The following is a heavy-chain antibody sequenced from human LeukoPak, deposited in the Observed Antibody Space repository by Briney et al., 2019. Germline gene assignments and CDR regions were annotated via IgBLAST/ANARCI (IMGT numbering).Heavy chain of an antibody. J-gene: IGHJ6*03. CDR3: ARGQYYYYMDV. V-gene: IGHV1-46*01. CDR2: INPSGSNT. CDR1: GNTFTIYY. Sequence: ASVKVSCKASGNTFTIYYMHWVRQAPGQGLEWMGIINPSGSNTTYAEKFRGRLTMTRDTSTSTVYMEWSSLRVEDTAVYYCARGQYYYYMDVWGKGTTVTVSS.